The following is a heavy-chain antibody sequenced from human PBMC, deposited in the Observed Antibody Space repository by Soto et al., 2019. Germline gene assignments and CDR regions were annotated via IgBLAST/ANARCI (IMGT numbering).Heavy chain of an antibody. D-gene: IGHD1-26*01. Sequence: GGSLRLSCAASGFTFDDYAMHWVRQAPGKGLEWVSGISWNSGSIGYADSVKGRFTISRDNDKNTLYLQMNSLRADDTGIYYCVRDFGEVGSTAVLDMWGLGTMVTVSS. CDR2: ISWNSGSI. J-gene: IGHJ3*02. V-gene: IGHV3-9*01. CDR3: VRDFGEVGSTAVLDM. CDR1: GFTFDDYA.